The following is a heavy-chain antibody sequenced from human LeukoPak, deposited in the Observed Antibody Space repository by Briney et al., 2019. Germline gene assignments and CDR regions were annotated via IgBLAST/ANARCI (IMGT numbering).Heavy chain of an antibody. Sequence: SETLSLTCAVSGYSISSGYYWGWIRQPPGKGLEWIGSIYHSGSTYYNPSLKSRVTISVDTSKNQFSLKLSSVTAADTAVYYCARGQYDFWSGQSPLDYWGQGTLVTVSS. CDR2: IYHSGST. J-gene: IGHJ4*02. D-gene: IGHD3-3*01. V-gene: IGHV4-38-2*01. CDR3: ARGQYDFWSGQSPLDY. CDR1: GYSISSGYY.